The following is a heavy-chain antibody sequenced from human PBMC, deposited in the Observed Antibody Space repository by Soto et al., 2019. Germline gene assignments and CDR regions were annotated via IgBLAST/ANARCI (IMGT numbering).Heavy chain of an antibody. Sequence: GGSLRLSCAASGFTFSSYAMHWVRQAPGKGLEWVAVISYDGSNKYYADSVKGRFTISRDNSKNTLYLQMNSLRAEDTAVYYCAREYYYDSSGYFPYNWFDPWGQGTLVTVSS. CDR1: GFTFSSYA. V-gene: IGHV3-30-3*01. CDR2: ISYDGSNK. J-gene: IGHJ5*02. CDR3: AREYYYDSSGYFPYNWFDP. D-gene: IGHD3-22*01.